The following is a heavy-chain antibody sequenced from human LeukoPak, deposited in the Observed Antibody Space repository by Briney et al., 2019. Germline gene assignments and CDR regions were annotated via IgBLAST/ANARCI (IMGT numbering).Heavy chain of an antibody. Sequence: GGSLRLSCAASGFTFSSYEMNWVRQAPGKGLEWVSYISSSGSTIYYADSVKGRFTISRDNAKNSLYLQMNSLRAEDTAVYYCARDRDDAFDIWGQGTMVTVSS. D-gene: IGHD5-24*01. CDR2: ISSSGSTI. V-gene: IGHV3-48*03. CDR3: ARDRDDAFDI. CDR1: GFTFSSYE. J-gene: IGHJ3*02.